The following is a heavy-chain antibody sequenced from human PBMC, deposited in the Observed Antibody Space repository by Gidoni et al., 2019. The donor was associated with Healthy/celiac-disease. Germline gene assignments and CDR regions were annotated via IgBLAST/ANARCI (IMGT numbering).Heavy chain of an antibody. CDR1: GYSIRSGYY. CDR3: ARSPSEDNWFDP. V-gene: IGHV4-38-2*01. CDR2: IYHSGST. J-gene: IGHJ5*02. Sequence: QVQLQESGPGLVKPSETLHLTCAVAGYSIRSGYYWGWIRQPPGTGLEWIGSIYHSGSTYYNPSLKSRVTISVDTSKNQFSLKLSSVTAADTAVYYCARSPSEDNWFDPWGQGTLATVSS.